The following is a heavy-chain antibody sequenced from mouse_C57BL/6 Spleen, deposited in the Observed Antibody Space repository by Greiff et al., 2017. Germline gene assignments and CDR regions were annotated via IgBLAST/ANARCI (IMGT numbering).Heavy chain of an antibody. CDR2: IWSGGST. CDR3: ARNGDYDDWFAY. CDR1: GFSLTSYG. V-gene: IGHV2-2*01. Sequence: QVQLQQSGPGLVQPSQSLSITCPVSGFSLTSYGVHWVRQSPGKGLEWLGVIWSGGSTDYNAAFISRLSISKDNSKSQVFFKMNSLQADDTAIYYCARNGDYDDWFAYWGQGTLVTVSA. D-gene: IGHD2-4*01. J-gene: IGHJ3*01.